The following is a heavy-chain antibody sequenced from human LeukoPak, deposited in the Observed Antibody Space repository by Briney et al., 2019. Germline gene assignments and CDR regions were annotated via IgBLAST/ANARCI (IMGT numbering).Heavy chain of an antibody. CDR3: ARVSGYYRFDY. CDR2: ISGNSNYT. CDR1: GFTFSHYN. D-gene: IGHD3-22*01. V-gene: IGHV3-21*01. Sequence: RTGGSLRLSCTASGFTFSHYNINWVRQAPGKGLEWLSSISGNSNYTFYADSVKGRFTISRDNAKNSLYLEMNSLRAEDTALYYCARVSGYYRFDYWGQGTPVTVSS. J-gene: IGHJ4*02.